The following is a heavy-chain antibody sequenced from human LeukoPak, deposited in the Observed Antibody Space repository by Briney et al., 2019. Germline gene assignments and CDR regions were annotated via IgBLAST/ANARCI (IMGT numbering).Heavy chain of an antibody. CDR2: INPNSGGT. J-gene: IGHJ4*02. D-gene: IGHD3-22*01. CDR1: GYTFTGYY. Sequence: ASVKVSCKASGYTFTGYYMHWLRQAAGQGLEWMGWINPNSGGTNYAQKFQGRVTMTRDTSISTAYMELSRLRSDDTAVYYCARGSGYYFYFYYWGQGTLVTVSS. V-gene: IGHV1-2*02. CDR3: ARGSGYYFYFYY.